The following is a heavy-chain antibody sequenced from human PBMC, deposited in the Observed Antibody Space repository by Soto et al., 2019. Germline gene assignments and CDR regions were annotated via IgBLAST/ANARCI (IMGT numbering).Heavy chain of an antibody. Sequence: SETLSLTCAVYGGSFSGYYWSWIRQPPGKGLEWIGEINHSGSTNYNPSLKSRVTISVDTSKNQFSLKLSSVTAADTAVYYCARGKSSSWHHRNYYYYGMDVWGQGTTVTVSS. V-gene: IGHV4-34*01. CDR3: ARGKSSSWHHRNYYYYGMDV. J-gene: IGHJ6*02. D-gene: IGHD6-13*01. CDR2: INHSGST. CDR1: GGSFSGYY.